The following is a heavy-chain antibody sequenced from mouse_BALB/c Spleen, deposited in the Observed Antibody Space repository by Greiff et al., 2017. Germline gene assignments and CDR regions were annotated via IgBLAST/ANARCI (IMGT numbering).Heavy chain of an antibody. D-gene: IGHD1-2*01. CDR1: GYAFTNYL. CDR3: ARNYGYRFAY. V-gene: IGHV1-54*01. Sequence: VQLQQSGAELVRPGTSVKVSCKASGYAFTNYLIEWVKQRPGQGLEWIGVINPGSGGTNYNEKFKGKATLTADKSSSTAYMQLSSLTSDDSAVYFCARNYGYRFAYWGQGTLVTVSA. J-gene: IGHJ3*01. CDR2: INPGSGGT.